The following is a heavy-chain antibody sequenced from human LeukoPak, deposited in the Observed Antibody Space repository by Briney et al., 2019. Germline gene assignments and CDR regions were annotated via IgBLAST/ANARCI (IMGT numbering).Heavy chain of an antibody. Sequence: GASVKVSCKASGYTFTVYYMHWVRQAPGQGLEWMGWINPNSGGTNYAQKFQGRVTMTMDTSISTAYMELSRLRSDDTAVYYCARPSFVTATTTWFDPWGQGTLVTVSS. CDR2: INPNSGGT. J-gene: IGHJ5*02. CDR3: ARPSFVTATTTWFDP. CDR1: GYTFTVYY. V-gene: IGHV1-2*02. D-gene: IGHD2-21*02.